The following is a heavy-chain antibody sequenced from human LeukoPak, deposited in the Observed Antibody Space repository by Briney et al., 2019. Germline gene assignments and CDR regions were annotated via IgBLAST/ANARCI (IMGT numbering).Heavy chain of an antibody. D-gene: IGHD4-11*01. CDR3: ASHNDYSDSEGY. V-gene: IGHV3-21*01. CDR2: ISSSSSYI. CDR1: GFTFSSYS. J-gene: IGHJ4*02. Sequence: GGSLRLSCAASGFTFSSYSMNWVRQAPGKGLEWVSSISSSSSYIYYADSVKGRFTISRDNAKNSLYLQMNSLRAEDTAVYYCASHNDYSDSEGYWGQGTLVTVSS.